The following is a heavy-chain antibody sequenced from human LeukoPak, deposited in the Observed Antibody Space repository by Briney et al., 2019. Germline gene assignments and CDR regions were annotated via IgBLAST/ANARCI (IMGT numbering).Heavy chain of an antibody. J-gene: IGHJ4*02. CDR2: IYYSGST. V-gene: IGHV4-59*01. CDR3: ARAGHCSGTSCYGEGFDY. Sequence: SETLSLTCTVSGGSISSYYWSWIRQPPGKGLEWIGYIYYSGSTNYNPSLKSRVTISVDTSKNQFSLKLSSVTAADTAVYYCARAGHCSGTSCYGEGFDYWGQGTLVTVSS. CDR1: GGSISSYY. D-gene: IGHD2-2*01.